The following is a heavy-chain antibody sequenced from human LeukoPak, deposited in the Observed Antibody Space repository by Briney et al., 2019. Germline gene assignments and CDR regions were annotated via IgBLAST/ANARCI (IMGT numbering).Heavy chain of an antibody. Sequence: ASVNVSCKASGYTFTSYGISWVRQAPGQGLEWMGWISAYNGNTNYAQKFQGRVTMTRDTSTSTVYMELSSLRSEDTAVYYCARQLRLRYNWFDPWGQGTLVTVSS. J-gene: IGHJ5*02. CDR3: ARQLRLRYNWFDP. CDR2: ISAYNGNT. CDR1: GYTFTSYG. D-gene: IGHD1-7*01. V-gene: IGHV1-18*01.